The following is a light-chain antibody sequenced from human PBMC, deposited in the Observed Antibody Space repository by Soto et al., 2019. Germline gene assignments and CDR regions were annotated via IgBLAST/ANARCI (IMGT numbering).Light chain of an antibody. Sequence: QSVLTHPASVSGSPGQSITISCTASSTDVGGYNYVSWHQQHPGKAHKLMIFDVTKRPSGVANRFFGYKSGDTASLTISGLQAEDEADYYCSSYTRDKTVLFGGGTKLTVL. CDR2: DVT. CDR3: SSYTRDKTVL. J-gene: IGLJ2*01. CDR1: STDVGGYNY. V-gene: IGLV2-14*03.